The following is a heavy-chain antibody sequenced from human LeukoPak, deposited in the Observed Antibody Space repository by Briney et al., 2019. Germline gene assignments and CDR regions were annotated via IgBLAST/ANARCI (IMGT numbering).Heavy chain of an antibody. CDR3: TRDLSAGLPGGFDS. J-gene: IGHJ4*02. CDR2: ISSNSNYI. D-gene: IGHD3-10*01. Sequence: GGSLRLSCAASGFTFSNYWMSWVRQAPGKGLEWFSTISSNSNYIYYADSGKGRFAIYRDDAKNSLFLHINSLSAEDSAVYFCTRDLSAGLPGGFDSWGQGTLVSVSS. V-gene: IGHV3-21*06. CDR1: GFTFSNYW.